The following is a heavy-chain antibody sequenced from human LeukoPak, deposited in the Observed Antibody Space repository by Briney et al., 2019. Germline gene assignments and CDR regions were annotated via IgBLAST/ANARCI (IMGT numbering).Heavy chain of an antibody. D-gene: IGHD3-22*01. CDR2: IKQDGSEK. CDR1: GFMFSSNW. J-gene: IGHJ4*02. CDR3: ARDQFPVDSSGR. Sequence: GGSLRLSCAASGFMFSSNWMSWVRLAPGKGLEWVANIKQDGSEKYYVDSVKGRFTISRDNAKNSLYLQMNSLRAEDTAVYYCARDQFPVDSSGRWGQGTLVTVSS. V-gene: IGHV3-7*01.